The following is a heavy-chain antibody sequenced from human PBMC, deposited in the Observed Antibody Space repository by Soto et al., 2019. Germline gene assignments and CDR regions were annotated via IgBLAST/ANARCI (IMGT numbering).Heavy chain of an antibody. CDR2: TYYRSKWYN. Sequence: PSQTLSLTCAISEGSVSSNSVALNWIRQSPSRGLEWLGRTYYRSKWYNDYAVSVKSRITINPDTSKNQFSLQLNSVTPEDTAVYYCARGVAAPPNYYGMDVWRQGTTVTVSS. D-gene: IGHD6-6*01. V-gene: IGHV6-1*01. CDR3: ARGVAAPPNYYGMDV. CDR1: EGSVSSNSVA. J-gene: IGHJ6*02.